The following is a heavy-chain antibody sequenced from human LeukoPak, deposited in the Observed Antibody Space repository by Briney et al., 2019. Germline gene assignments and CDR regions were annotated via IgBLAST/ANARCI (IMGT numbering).Heavy chain of an antibody. J-gene: IGHJ3*02. D-gene: IGHD3-3*01. CDR1: GFTFSSYA. Sequence: SCKASGFTFSSYAMHRVRQAPGKGLEWVAVISYDGSNKYYADSAKGRFTISRDNSKNTLYLQMNSLRAEDTAVYYCAREGIAYYDFWSGYPDAFDIWGQGTMVTVSS. V-gene: IGHV3-30-3*01. CDR2: ISYDGSNK. CDR3: AREGIAYYDFWSGYPDAFDI.